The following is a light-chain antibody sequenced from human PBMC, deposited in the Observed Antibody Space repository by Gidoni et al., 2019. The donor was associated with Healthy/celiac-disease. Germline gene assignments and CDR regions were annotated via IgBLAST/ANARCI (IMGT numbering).Light chain of an antibody. V-gene: IGKV3-15*01. Sequence: IVMTQSPATLSVSPGERATLSCRASQSGSSNFDWYQQKPGQAPRLLIYGASTRATGIPARFSGSGSGTEFTLTISSLQSEDFAVYYCQQYNNWPLTFGGGTKVEIK. J-gene: IGKJ4*01. CDR1: QSGSSN. CDR3: QQYNNWPLT. CDR2: GAS.